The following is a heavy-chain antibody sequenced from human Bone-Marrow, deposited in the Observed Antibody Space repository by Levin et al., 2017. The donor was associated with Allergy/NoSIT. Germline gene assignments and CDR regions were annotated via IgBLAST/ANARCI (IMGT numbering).Heavy chain of an antibody. V-gene: IGHV3-72*01. CDR1: GFIFSDSY. CDR2: IRKKPNSYTT. D-gene: IGHD5-12*01. Sequence: LSLTCAASGFIFSDSYMDWVRQAPGKGLEWVGRIRKKPNSYTTEYAASVKGRFTISRDDSKNSLYLQVNSLKTEDTAVYYCARVIDIVEGRDGLDIWGQGTMVTVSS. CDR3: ARVIDIVEGRDGLDI. J-gene: IGHJ3*02.